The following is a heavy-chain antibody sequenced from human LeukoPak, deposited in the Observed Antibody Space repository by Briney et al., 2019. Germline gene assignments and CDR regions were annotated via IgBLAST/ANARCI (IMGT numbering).Heavy chain of an antibody. Sequence: PSETLSLTCAVYGGSFSGYYWSWIRQPPGKGLEWIGEINHSGSTNYNPSLKSRVTISVDTSKNQFSLKLSSVTAADTAVYYCARHEDISPFDYWGQGTLVTVSS. V-gene: IGHV4-34*01. D-gene: IGHD2-15*01. J-gene: IGHJ4*02. CDR3: ARHEDISPFDY. CDR2: INHSGST. CDR1: GGSFSGYY.